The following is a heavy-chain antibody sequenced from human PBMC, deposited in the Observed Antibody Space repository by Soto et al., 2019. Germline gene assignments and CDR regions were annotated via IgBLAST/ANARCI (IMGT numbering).Heavy chain of an antibody. CDR1: GYTFTSYD. D-gene: IGHD1-1*01. CDR2: MNPNSGNT. Sequence: QVQLVQSGAEVKKPGASVKVSCKASGYTFTSYDINWVRQATGQGLEWMGWMNPNSGNTGYAQKFQGRVTMTRNTSISTAYMELSSLRSEDTAVFYGARERTGTTSMDVWGQGTTVTVSS. J-gene: IGHJ6*02. V-gene: IGHV1-8*01. CDR3: ARERTGTTSMDV.